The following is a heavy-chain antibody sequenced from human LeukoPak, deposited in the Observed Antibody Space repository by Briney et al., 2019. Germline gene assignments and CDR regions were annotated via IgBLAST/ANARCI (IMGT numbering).Heavy chain of an antibody. CDR2: INWNGDST. CDR3: ARRESSYQNYCYYYHMDV. Sequence: PGGSLRLSCAASGFTFDDYGMSWVRQAPGKGLEWVSDINWNGDSTGYADSVKGRFTISRDNAKNSLYLQMNSLRAEDTALYYCARRESSYQNYCYYYHMDVWGKGTTVTVSS. CDR1: GFTFDDYG. J-gene: IGHJ6*03. V-gene: IGHV3-20*04. D-gene: IGHD3-16*02.